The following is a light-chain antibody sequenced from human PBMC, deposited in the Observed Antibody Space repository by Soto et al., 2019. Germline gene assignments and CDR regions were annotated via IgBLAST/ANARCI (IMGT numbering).Light chain of an antibody. V-gene: IGKV3-15*01. J-gene: IGKJ2*01. CDR2: GAS. CDR1: QSVSTN. CDR3: PQYNNWPYT. Sequence: EIVMTQSPDTLSVSPGERATLSCRASQSVSTNLAWYQQKPGQAPRLLIYGASTRATGIPARFSGSGSGTEFTLTISSLQSEDFAVYYCPQYNNWPYTFGQGTKLEIK.